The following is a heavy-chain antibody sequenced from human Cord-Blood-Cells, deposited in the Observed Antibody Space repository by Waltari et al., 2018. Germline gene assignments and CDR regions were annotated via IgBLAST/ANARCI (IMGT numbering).Heavy chain of an antibody. D-gene: IGHD3-10*01. CDR3: ASRYGSVSYYKFDY. V-gene: IGHV4-34*01. Sequence: QVQLQQWGAGLLKPSETLSLTCDVYGGSFSGYYWSWIRQPPGKGLEWIGEINHSGSNTSNPSLKSRVHISVDTSKNHFSLKLSSVTAADTAVYYCASRYGSVSYYKFDYWGQGTLVTVSS. CDR1: GGSFSGYY. J-gene: IGHJ4*02. CDR2: INHSGSN.